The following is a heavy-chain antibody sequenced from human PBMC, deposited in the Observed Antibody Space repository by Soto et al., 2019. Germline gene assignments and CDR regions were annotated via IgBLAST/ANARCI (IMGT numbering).Heavy chain of an antibody. Sequence: QVQLVESGGGVVQPGRSLRLSCAASGFTFSSYGMHWVRQAPGKGLEWVAVISYDGSKKYYADSVKGRFTISRDNSKNTLYLQMNSVRAEDTAVYYCAKPRGTTVTTDFDYWGQGTLVTVSS. CDR2: ISYDGSKK. J-gene: IGHJ4*02. D-gene: IGHD4-17*01. V-gene: IGHV3-30*18. CDR1: GFTFSSYG. CDR3: AKPRGTTVTTDFDY.